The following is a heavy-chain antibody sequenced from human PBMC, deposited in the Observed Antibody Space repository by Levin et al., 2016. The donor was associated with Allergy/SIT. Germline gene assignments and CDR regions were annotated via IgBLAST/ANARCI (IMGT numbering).Heavy chain of an antibody. CDR2: ISYDGSNK. J-gene: IGHJ4*02. CDR3: AKDLYLYGGNSVFDY. V-gene: IGHV3-30*18. D-gene: IGHD4-23*01. Sequence: WIRQPPGKGLEWVAVISYDGSNKYYADSVKGRFTISRDNSKNTLYLQMNSLRAEDTAVYYCAKDLYLYGGNSVFDYWGQGTLVTVSS.